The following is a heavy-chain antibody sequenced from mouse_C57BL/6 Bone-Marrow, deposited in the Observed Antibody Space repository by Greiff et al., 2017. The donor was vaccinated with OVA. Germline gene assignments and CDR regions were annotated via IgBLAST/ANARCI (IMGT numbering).Heavy chain of an antibody. Sequence: QVQLQQSGAELARPGASVKLSCKASGYTFTSYGISWVKQRTGQGLEWIGELYPRSGNTYYNEKFKGKATLTADKSSSTAYMELRSLTSEDSAVYVWARDHRHSYGSSYDCDYWGQGTTLTVAS. D-gene: IGHD1-1*01. CDR1: GYTFTSYG. V-gene: IGHV1-81*01. CDR2: LYPRSGNT. CDR3: ARDHRHSYGSSYDCDY. J-gene: IGHJ2*01.